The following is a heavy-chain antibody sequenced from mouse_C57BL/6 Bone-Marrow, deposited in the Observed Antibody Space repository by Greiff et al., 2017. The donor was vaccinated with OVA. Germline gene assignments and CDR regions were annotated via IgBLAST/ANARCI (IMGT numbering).Heavy chain of an antibody. CDR1: GFTFSGYA. CDR3: TRDGYYAMDY. J-gene: IGHJ4*01. V-gene: IGHV5-9-1*02. CDR2: ISSGGDYI. D-gene: IGHD2-3*01. Sequence: EVKLMESGEGLVKPGGSLKLSCAASGFTFSGYAMSWVRQTPEKRLEWVAYISSGGDYIYYADTVKGRFTISRDNARNTLYLQMSSLKSEDTAMYYCTRDGYYAMDYWGQGTSVTVSS.